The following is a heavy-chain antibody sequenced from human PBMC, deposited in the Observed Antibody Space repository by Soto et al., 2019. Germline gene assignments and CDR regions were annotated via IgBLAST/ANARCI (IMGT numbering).Heavy chain of an antibody. D-gene: IGHD2-15*01. CDR2: IYWDDDK. Sequence: QITLKESGPTLVKPTQTLTLTCTFSGFSLSTSGVGVGWIRQPPGKALEWLALIYWDDDKRYSPSLKSRLTITKDNSKRQVVLTMTNMDPVDTATYYCAHRRAYCSGGSCYSIWFDPWGQGTLVTVSS. CDR3: AHRRAYCSGGSCYSIWFDP. J-gene: IGHJ5*02. CDR1: GFSLSTSGVG. V-gene: IGHV2-5*02.